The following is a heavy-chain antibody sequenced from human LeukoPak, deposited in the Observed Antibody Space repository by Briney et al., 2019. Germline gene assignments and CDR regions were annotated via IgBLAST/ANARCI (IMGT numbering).Heavy chain of an antibody. Sequence: SETLSLTCAVYGGSFSGYYWSWIRQPPGKGLEWIGEINHSGSTNYNPSLKSRVTISVDTSKNQFSLKLSSVTAADTAVYYCARAGFGTTVTTRYYYYGMDVWGQGTTVTVSS. D-gene: IGHD4-11*01. CDR2: INHSGST. CDR3: ARAGFGTTVTTRYYYYGMDV. CDR1: GGSFSGYY. J-gene: IGHJ6*02. V-gene: IGHV4-34*01.